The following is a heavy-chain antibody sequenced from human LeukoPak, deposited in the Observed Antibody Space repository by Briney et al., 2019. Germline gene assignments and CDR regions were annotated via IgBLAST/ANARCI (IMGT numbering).Heavy chain of an antibody. CDR2: IKQDGSEK. CDR1: GFTFSSYW. V-gene: IGHV3-7*01. J-gene: IGHJ6*03. Sequence: GGSLRLSCAASGFTFSSYWMSWVRQAPGKGLEWVANIKQDGSEKYYVDSVKGRFTISRDHAKNSLYLQMNSLRAEDTAVYYCGGYYYYYYMDVWGKGTTVTVSS. CDR3: GGYYYYYYMDV.